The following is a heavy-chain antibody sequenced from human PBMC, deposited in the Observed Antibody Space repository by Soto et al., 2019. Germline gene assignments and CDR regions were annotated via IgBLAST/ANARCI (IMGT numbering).Heavy chain of an antibody. CDR2: IRYDGSNI. D-gene: IGHD3-16*01. Sequence: QVQLVESGGGVVQPGRSLRLSCVASGFTFSGYGMPWVRQAPGKGLEWVAIIRYDGSNIYYADSVRGRFAISRDNSKNTLFLQMDSLGAEDTAVYYCARDGVGATAFWGDLDYWGQGALVTVSS. CDR3: ARDGVGATAFWGDLDY. V-gene: IGHV3-33*01. CDR1: GFTFSGYG. J-gene: IGHJ4*02.